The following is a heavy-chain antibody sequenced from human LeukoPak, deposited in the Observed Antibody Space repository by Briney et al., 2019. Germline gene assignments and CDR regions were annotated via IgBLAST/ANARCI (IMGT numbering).Heavy chain of an antibody. V-gene: IGHV3-30*02. D-gene: IGHD4-17*01. CDR2: IRYDGSNK. CDR3: ASGGYGDYVLNY. Sequence: GGSLRLSCAASGFTFSSYGMHWVRQAPGKGLEWVAFIRYDGSNKYYADSVKGRFTISRDYSKNMLYLQMNSLRADDTAVYYCASGGYGDYVLNYWGQGTLVTVSS. CDR1: GFTFSSYG. J-gene: IGHJ4*02.